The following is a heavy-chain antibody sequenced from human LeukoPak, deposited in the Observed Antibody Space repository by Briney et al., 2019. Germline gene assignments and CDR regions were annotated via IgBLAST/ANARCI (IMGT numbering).Heavy chain of an antibody. Sequence: GPSVKLSCNASGYSFTTYDFNWVRQATAQGLEWMGWMNPNSARAGYEQKLQRRVTMTWDASINTAYLELNSLTSDDTAIYFCARAAKYSPYYFDFWGQGSLVTVSS. CDR1: GYSFTTYD. CDR2: MNPNSARA. CDR3: ARAAKYSPYYFDF. D-gene: IGHD6-6*01. J-gene: IGHJ4*02. V-gene: IGHV1-8*01.